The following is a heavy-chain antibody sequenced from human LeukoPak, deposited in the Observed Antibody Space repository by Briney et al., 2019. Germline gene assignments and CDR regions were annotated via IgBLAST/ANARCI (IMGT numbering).Heavy chain of an antibody. CDR2: INNDGTAT. CDR1: GFTFSSYW. J-gene: IGHJ4*02. Sequence: GGSLRLSCAASGFTFSSYWMHWVRQVPGKGLVWVSGINNDGTATYYADSVKGRFTISRDNAKNTVYLQMNGLRAEDTTVYYCATVREYWGQGTLVTVSS. CDR3: ATVREY. V-gene: IGHV3-74*01. D-gene: IGHD5-24*01.